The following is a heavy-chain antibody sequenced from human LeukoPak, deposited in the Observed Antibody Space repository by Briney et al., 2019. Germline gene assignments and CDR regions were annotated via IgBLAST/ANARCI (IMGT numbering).Heavy chain of an antibody. V-gene: IGHV4-34*01. CDR3: AGSSSNY. CDR2: INHSGST. J-gene: IGHJ4*02. D-gene: IGHD6-6*01. Sequence: SETLSLTCAVYGGSFSGYYWSWIRQPPGKGLEWIGEINHSGSTNYNPSLKSRVTISVDTSKNQFSLKLSSVTAADTALYYCAGSSSNYWGQGTLVTVSS. CDR1: GGSFSGYY.